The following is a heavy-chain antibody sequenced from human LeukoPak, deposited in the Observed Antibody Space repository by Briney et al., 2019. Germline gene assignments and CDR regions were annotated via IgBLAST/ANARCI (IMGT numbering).Heavy chain of an antibody. V-gene: IGHV3-48*04. CDR3: ARDMVTRTYYDYVWGSYRYGFDY. D-gene: IGHD3-16*02. CDR1: GFTFSSYS. CDR2: ISSSSSTI. J-gene: IGHJ4*02. Sequence: GGSLRLSCAASGFTFSSYSMNWVRQAPGKGLEWASYISSSSSTIYYADSVKGRFTISRDNAKNSLYLQMNSLRAEDTAVYYCARDMVTRTYYDYVWGSYRYGFDYWGQGTLVTVSS.